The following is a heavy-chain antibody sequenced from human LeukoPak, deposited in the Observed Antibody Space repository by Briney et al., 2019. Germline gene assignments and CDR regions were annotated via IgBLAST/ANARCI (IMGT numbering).Heavy chain of an antibody. J-gene: IGHJ4*02. CDR1: GFTFSSYS. V-gene: IGHV3-21*01. CDR3: ARESYSSGYYYDY. Sequence: MAGGSLRLSCAASGFTFSSYSMNWVRQAPGKGLEWVSSISSSSSYIYYADSVKGRFTISRDNAKNSLFLQMNSLRAEDTAVYYCARESYSSGYYYDYWGQGTLVTVSS. D-gene: IGHD3-22*01. CDR2: ISSSSSYI.